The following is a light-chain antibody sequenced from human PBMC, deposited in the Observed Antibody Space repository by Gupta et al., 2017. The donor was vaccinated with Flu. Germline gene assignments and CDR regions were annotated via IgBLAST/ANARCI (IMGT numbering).Light chain of an antibody. CDR3: QHGNSCPIT. CDR2: DAS. V-gene: IGKV1-33*01. CDR1: QDVRNC. Sequence: ASSLSASVGERVTITCQASQDVRNCLDWYQQKPGTAPRLLIYDASTLKKGVPSRFSGSGSGTDFTFTISGLQPEDFATYYCQHGNSCPITFGRGTKVDIK. J-gene: IGKJ3*01.